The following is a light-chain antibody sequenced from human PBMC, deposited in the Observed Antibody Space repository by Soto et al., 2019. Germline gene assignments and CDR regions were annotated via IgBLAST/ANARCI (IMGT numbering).Light chain of an antibody. Sequence: QSVQTQPPSVSAAPGQKVTISCSGGSSNIGGNSVSWYQQLPGTAPKLLIYDDNKRPSGIRDRFSGSKSGTSATLGITGFQTGDEADYYCGSWDSSLSAYVFGTGTKVTVL. CDR3: GSWDSSLSAYV. CDR1: SSNIGGNS. J-gene: IGLJ1*01. CDR2: DDN. V-gene: IGLV1-51*01.